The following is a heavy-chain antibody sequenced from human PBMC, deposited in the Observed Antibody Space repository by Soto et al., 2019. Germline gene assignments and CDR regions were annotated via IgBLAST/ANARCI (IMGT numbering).Heavy chain of an antibody. CDR1: GYTFTSYD. J-gene: IGHJ6*04. V-gene: IGHV1-8*01. Sequence: GASVKVSCKASGYTFTSYDINWVRQATGQGLERMGWRNPNSGNTGYAQKFQARVTMTRNTSISTAYMELSSLRSEDTAVYYCARYYDYGAYATPMDVWGIGTTVTDSS. CDR3: ARYYDYGAYATPMDV. D-gene: IGHD4-17*01. CDR2: RNPNSGNT.